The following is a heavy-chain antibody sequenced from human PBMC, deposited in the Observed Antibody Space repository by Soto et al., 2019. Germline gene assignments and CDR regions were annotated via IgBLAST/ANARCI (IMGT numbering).Heavy chain of an antibody. V-gene: IGHV1-69*13. J-gene: IGHJ4*02. Sequence: GASVEVSCKASGGTFSSYAISSGRQSPGQGLEWMGGIIPIFGTANYAQKFQGRVTITADESTSTAYMELSSLRSEDTAVYYCARPTQSGYSYGYASGYFDYWGQGTLVTVSS. D-gene: IGHD5-18*01. CDR1: GGTFSSYA. CDR3: ARPTQSGYSYGYASGYFDY. CDR2: IIPIFGTA.